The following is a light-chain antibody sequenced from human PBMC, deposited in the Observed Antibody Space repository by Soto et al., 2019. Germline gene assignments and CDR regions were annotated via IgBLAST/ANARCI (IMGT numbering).Light chain of an antibody. J-gene: IGKJ4*01. V-gene: IGKV3-20*01. Sequence: IVWTHSPCTLSLPPWERATLSCSASQSISSYLPWSQHTPGQAPRLLIHGASSRVTGIPDRFTGSGSATDFTLTIPRLEPVDFAVYSCQQYQSLTFGGGTQVDIK. CDR2: GAS. CDR1: QSISSY. CDR3: QQYQSLT.